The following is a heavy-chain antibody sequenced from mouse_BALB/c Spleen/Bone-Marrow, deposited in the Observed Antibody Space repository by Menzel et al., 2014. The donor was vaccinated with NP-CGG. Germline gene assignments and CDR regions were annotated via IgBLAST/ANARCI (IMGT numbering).Heavy chain of an antibody. CDR2: IDPANGNT. CDR1: GFNIKDTY. V-gene: IGHV14-3*02. J-gene: IGHJ1*01. Sequence: VQLQQSGAELVKPGASVKLSCTASGFNIKDTYMHWVKQRPEQGLEWIGRIDPANGNTKYEPKFQGKAPITADTSSNAAYLQLSRLTSEDTAVYYCARGGTTATWYFDVWGAGPTVTVSS. D-gene: IGHD1-2*01. CDR3: ARGGTTATWYFDV.